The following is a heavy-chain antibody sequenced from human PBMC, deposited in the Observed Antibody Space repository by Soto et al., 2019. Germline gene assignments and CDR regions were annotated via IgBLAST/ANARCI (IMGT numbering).Heavy chain of an antibody. J-gene: IGHJ4*02. V-gene: IGHV4-59*01. Sequence: QVRLQESGPGLVKPSETLSLTCTVSGGSISRYHWSWIRQPPGKGLEWIGYIYYSGSTYYNPSLRSRVAISVDTSKNQFSLKVSSVTAADTAVYYCASFHADYEYFFDSWGQGTLVTVSS. CDR1: GGSISRYH. CDR3: ASFHADYEYFFDS. CDR2: IYYSGST. D-gene: IGHD3-16*01.